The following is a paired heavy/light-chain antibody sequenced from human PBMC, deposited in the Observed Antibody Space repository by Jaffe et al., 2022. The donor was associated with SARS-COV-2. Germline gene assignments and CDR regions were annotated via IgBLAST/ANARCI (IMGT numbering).Light chain of an antibody. CDR2: DTL. CDR1: TGAVTSGHY. V-gene: IGLV7-46*01. Sequence: QAVVTQEPSLTVSPGGTVTLTCGSSTGAVTSGHYPYWFQQKPGQAPRTLIYDTLNKHSWTPARFSGSLLGGKAALTLSGAQPEDEAEYYCLLSYNGPRVFGGGTKLTVL. CDR3: LLSYNGPRV. J-gene: IGLJ3*02.
Heavy chain of an antibody. CDR2: IYQSGST. CDR1: GGSISTSNW. V-gene: IGHV4-4*02. CDR3: ARAAGWGDYASGWFDP. D-gene: IGHD4-17*01. J-gene: IGHJ5*02. Sequence: QVQLQESGPGLVKPSGTLSLTCAVSGGSISTSNWWSWVRQSPGKGLEWIGEIYQSGSTNYNPSLKSRVTISVDRSKNQFSLNLTSVTAADTAVYFCARAAGWGDYASGWFDPWGQGTLVTVSS.